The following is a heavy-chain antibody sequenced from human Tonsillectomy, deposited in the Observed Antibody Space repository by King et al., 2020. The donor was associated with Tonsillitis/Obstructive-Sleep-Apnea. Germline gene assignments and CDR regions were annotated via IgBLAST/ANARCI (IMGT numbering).Heavy chain of an antibody. Sequence: VQLQESGPGLVKPSETLSLTCTVSGGSISSYYWSWILPPPGKGLEWVGYISYSGSTNYNPSLKSRVTISVDTSKNQISLKLSSVTAADTAVYYCARGGWGYDFWSGYFFDYWGQGTLVTVSS. J-gene: IGHJ4*02. V-gene: IGHV4-59*01. CDR1: GGSISSYY. D-gene: IGHD3-3*01. CDR2: ISYSGST. CDR3: ARGGWGYDFWSGYFFDY.